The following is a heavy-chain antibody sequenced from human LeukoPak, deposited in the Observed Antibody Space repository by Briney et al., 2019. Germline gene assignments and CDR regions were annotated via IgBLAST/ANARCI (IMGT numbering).Heavy chain of an antibody. V-gene: IGHV4-39*07. J-gene: IGHJ5*01. CDR3: ARQVAIVEPTDPNWFDS. CDR1: GDSIGSSSYY. Sequence: PSETLSLTCNVSGDSIGSSSYYWGWIRQTPEKGPEWIGSIFYSGSTYYTPSLKSRVTMSLDTSKNQFSLRLTSVTAADTAVYYCARQVAIVEPTDPNWFDSWGQGTLVTVSS. CDR2: IFYSGST. D-gene: IGHD1-26*01.